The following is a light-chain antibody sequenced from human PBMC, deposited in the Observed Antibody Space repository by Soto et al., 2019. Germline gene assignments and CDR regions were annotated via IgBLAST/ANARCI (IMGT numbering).Light chain of an antibody. CDR2: DVI. J-gene: IGLJ1*01. CDR1: NTDVGAYDY. V-gene: IGLV2-14*03. CDR3: SSYSPGSNLV. Sequence: QSALTQPASVSGSPGQSITISCSGTNTDVGAYDYVSWYQQHPGKAPKLILYDVINRPSGVSDRFSGSKSGNTASLTISGLQAEDEAEYYCSSYSPGSNLVFATGTKLAV.